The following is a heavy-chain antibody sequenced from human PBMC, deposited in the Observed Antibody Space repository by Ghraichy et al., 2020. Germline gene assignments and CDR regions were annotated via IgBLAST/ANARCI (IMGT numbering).Heavy chain of an antibody. Sequence: SETLSLTCAMSGDSVSSNSAAWNWIRQSPSRGLEWLGRTYYRSKWYTEYAVSVKSRITIKPDTSKNQVSLQLNSVTPVDTAVYYCVRSSGLFDYWGQGTLVAVSS. CDR2: TYYRSKWYT. CDR1: GDSVSSNSAA. CDR3: VRSSGLFDY. V-gene: IGHV6-1*01. D-gene: IGHD3-10*01. J-gene: IGHJ4*02.